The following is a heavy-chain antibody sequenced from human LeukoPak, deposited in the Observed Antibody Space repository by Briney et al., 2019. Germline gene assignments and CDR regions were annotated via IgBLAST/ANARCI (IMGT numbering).Heavy chain of an antibody. CDR2: IYSGGST. V-gene: IGHV3-53*01. CDR1: GFTVSSNY. Sequence: AGGSLGLSCAASGFTVSSNYMSWVRQAPGKGLEWVSVIYSGGSTYYADSVKGRFTISRDNSKNTLYLQMNSLRAEDTAVYYCARDRSSLGYFDYWGQGTLVTVSS. D-gene: IGHD6-13*01. J-gene: IGHJ4*02. CDR3: ARDRSSLGYFDY.